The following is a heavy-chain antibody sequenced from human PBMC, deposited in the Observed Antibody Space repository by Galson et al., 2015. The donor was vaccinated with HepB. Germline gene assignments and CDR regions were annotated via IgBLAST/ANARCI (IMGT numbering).Heavy chain of an antibody. CDR3: ARGGGFIVESPYYYHYGMDV. J-gene: IGHJ6*02. CDR2: IDTHAGNP. CDR1: GYTFINYA. Sequence: SVKVSCKASGYTFINYAMNWVRQAPGQGPEWMGRIDTHAGNPTYAQDFTGQVVFSLDASVNTAYLQINFLKAEDTAVYYCARGGGFIVESPYYYHYGMDVWGQGTTVTVSS. V-gene: IGHV7-4-1*02. D-gene: IGHD1-26*01.